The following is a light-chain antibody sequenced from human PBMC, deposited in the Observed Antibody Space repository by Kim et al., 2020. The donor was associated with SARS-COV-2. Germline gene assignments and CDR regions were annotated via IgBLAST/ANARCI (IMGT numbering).Light chain of an antibody. CDR1: SDNIADNY. CDR3: QSYDGYTVI. J-gene: IGLJ2*01. V-gene: IGLV6-57*03. Sequence: GKTVTISCTRSSDNIADNYVQWYQQRPGSAPTTVIYEDNQRPSGVPDRFSASIDSSSNSVSLTISALKTEDEADYYCQSYDGYTVIFGGGTQLTVL. CDR2: EDN.